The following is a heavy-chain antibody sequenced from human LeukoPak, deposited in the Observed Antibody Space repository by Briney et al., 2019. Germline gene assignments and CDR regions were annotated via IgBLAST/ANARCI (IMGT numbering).Heavy chain of an antibody. CDR3: AIYTNPHFDY. CDR2: IYSGGST. J-gene: IGHJ4*02. D-gene: IGHD4-11*01. CDR1: GFTFSSNY. Sequence: PGGSLRLSCAASGFTFSSNYMSWVRQAPGQGLEWVSVIYSGGSTYYADSVKGRFTISRDNSKNTLYLQMNSLRVEDTAVYYCAIYTNPHFDYWGQGTLVTVSS. V-gene: IGHV3-66*01.